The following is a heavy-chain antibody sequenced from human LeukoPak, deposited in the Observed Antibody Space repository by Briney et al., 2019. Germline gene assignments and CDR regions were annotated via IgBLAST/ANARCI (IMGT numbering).Heavy chain of an antibody. CDR1: GYTFTSYY. CDR2: INPSGGST. J-gene: IGHJ5*02. V-gene: IGHV1-46*01. CDR3: ARDLGYSSSWGNWFDP. Sequence: GASVKVSCKASGYTFTSYYMHWVRQAPGQGLEWMGIINPSGGSTSYAQKFQGRVTMTRDTSISTAYMELSRLRSDDTAVYYCARDLGYSSSWGNWFDPWGQGTLVTVSS. D-gene: IGHD6-13*01.